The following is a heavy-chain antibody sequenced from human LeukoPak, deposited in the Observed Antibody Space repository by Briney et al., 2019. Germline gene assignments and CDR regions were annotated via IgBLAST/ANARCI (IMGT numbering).Heavy chain of an antibody. D-gene: IGHD4-17*01. Sequence: KPSETLSLTCTVSGGSISSYYWSWIRQPPGKGLEWIGYIYYSGSTNYNPSLKSRVTISVDTSKNQFSLKLSSVTAADTAVYYCARDGPHGDYFDYWDQGTLVTVSS. V-gene: IGHV4-59*01. CDR1: GGSISSYY. J-gene: IGHJ4*02. CDR3: ARDGPHGDYFDY. CDR2: IYYSGST.